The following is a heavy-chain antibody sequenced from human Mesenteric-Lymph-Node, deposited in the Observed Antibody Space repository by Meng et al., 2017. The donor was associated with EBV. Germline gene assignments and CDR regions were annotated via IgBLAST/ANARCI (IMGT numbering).Heavy chain of an antibody. CDR2: TYYRSKWYN. J-gene: IGHJ4*02. CDR3: SRESWRAFDY. V-gene: IGHV6-1*01. Sequence: QVRLRQCGPRLVNPSQTLSLTCAISGDSVSNTNVAWNWIRQSPSRGLEWLGRTYYRSKWYNEYAQSVKGRITINPDTSKSEFSLQLNSVTPDDTAVYYCSRESWRAFDYWGQGTLVTVSS. CDR1: GDSVSNTNVA.